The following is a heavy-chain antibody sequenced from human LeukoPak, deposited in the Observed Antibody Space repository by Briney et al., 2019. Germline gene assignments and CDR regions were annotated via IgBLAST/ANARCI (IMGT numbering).Heavy chain of an antibody. D-gene: IGHD3-10*01. Sequence: PGGSLRLSCAASGFTFSSYSMNWVRQAPGKGLEWVSSISSSSSYIYYADSVKGRFTISRDNAKNSLYLQMNSLRAEDTALYYCAKDRTFGGELIYWGQGTLVTVSS. CDR2: ISSSSSYI. CDR1: GFTFSSYS. J-gene: IGHJ4*02. V-gene: IGHV3-21*04. CDR3: AKDRTFGGELIY.